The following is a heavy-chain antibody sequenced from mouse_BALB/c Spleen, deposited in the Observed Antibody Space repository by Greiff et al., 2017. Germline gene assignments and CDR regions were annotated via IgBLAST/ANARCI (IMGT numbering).Heavy chain of an antibody. V-gene: IGHV5-17*02. Sequence: VQLKESGGGLVQPGGSRKLSCAASGFTFSSFGMHWVRQAPEKGLEWVAYISSGSSTIYYADTVKGRFTISRDNPKNTLFLQMTSLRSEDTAMYYCARSRYGDYWGQGTSVTVSS. CDR1: GFTFSSFG. CDR2: ISSGSSTI. CDR3: ARSRYGDY. D-gene: IGHD2-10*02. J-gene: IGHJ4*01.